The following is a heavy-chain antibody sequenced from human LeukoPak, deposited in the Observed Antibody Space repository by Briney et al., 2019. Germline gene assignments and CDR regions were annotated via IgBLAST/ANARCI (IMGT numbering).Heavy chain of an antibody. J-gene: IGHJ5*02. Sequence: GGSLRLSCAASGFTFSSYGIHWVRQATGKGLEWVAVIWYDGSNKYYADSVKGRFTISRDNSKDTLYLQMNSLRAEGTAVYYCARGSNNWFDPWGQGTLVTVSS. V-gene: IGHV3-33*01. CDR1: GFTFSSYG. CDR3: ARGSNNWFDP. CDR2: IWYDGSNK.